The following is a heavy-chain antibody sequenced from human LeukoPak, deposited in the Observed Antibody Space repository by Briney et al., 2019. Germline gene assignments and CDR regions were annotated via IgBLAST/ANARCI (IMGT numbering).Heavy chain of an antibody. Sequence: SETLSLTCAVSGGSISSGGYSWSWIRQPPGKGLEWIGYIYHSGSTYYNPSLESRVTISVDRSKNQFSLKLSSVTAADTAVYYCASLYCSGGSCYDSAEYFQHWGQGTLVTVSS. CDR3: ASLYCSGGSCYDSAEYFQH. CDR1: GGSISSGGYS. J-gene: IGHJ1*01. D-gene: IGHD2-15*01. V-gene: IGHV4-30-2*01. CDR2: IYHSGST.